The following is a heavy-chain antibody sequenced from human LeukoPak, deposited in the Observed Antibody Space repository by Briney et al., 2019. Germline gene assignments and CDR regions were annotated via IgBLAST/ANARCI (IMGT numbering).Heavy chain of an antibody. CDR3: ARAISMVRGVDY. D-gene: IGHD3-10*01. Sequence: GGSLRLSCAASGFTFSSYNMNWVRQAPGKGLEWVSTISSSSTYTYYADSVKGRFTISRDNAKNSLYLQMNSLRAEDTAVYYCARAISMVRGVDYWGQGTLVTVSS. J-gene: IGHJ4*02. V-gene: IGHV3-21*01. CDR2: ISSSSTYT. CDR1: GFTFSSYN.